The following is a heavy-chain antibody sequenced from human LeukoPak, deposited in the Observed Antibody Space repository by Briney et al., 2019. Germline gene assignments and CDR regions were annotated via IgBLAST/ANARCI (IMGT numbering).Heavy chain of an antibody. CDR3: ARESESYDSSGSTFGY. V-gene: IGHV3-23*01. CDR1: GFTFSSYA. Sequence: GGSLRLSCAASGFTFSSYAMSWVRQAPGKGLEWVSAISGSGGSTYYADSVKGRFTISRDDSKNTLYLQMNSLRTEDTAVYYCARESESYDSSGSTFGYWGQGTLVTVSS. J-gene: IGHJ4*02. CDR2: ISGSGGST. D-gene: IGHD3-22*01.